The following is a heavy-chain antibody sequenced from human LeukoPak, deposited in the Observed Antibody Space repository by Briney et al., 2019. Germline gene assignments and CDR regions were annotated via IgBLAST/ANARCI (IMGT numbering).Heavy chain of an antibody. CDR1: GFTVSSNY. CDR2: IYSGGST. J-gene: IGHJ4*02. D-gene: IGHD1-26*01. V-gene: IGHV3-66*01. Sequence: GGSLRLSCAASGFTVSSNYMSWVRQAPGKGLEWVSVIYSGGSTYYADSVTGRFTISRDNSKNTLYLQMNSLRAEDTAVYYCARDERKVVGATYYWGQGTLVTVSS. CDR3: ARDERKVVGATYY.